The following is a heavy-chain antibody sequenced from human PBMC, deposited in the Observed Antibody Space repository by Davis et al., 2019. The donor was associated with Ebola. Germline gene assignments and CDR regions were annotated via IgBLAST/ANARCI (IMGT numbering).Heavy chain of an antibody. CDR2: MNPNSGNA. J-gene: IGHJ6*02. CDR3: ARELVALVGGRDGMDV. V-gene: IGHV1-8*01. Sequence: ASVKVSCKASGYTFTNYDIYWMRQAPGQGLEWVGWMNPNSGNAAYARRLQGRVTMTRDTSTSIVYMEVRSLRPDDTAVYYCARELVALVGGRDGMDVWGQGTTVTVSS. CDR1: GYTFTNYD. D-gene: IGHD2-8*02.